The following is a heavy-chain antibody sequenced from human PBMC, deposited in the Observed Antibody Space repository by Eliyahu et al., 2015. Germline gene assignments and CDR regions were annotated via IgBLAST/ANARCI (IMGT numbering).Heavy chain of an antibody. CDR1: GFTFSSYA. CDR2: ISGSGGST. CDR3: AKVLEGLRDYYYGMDV. V-gene: IGHV3-23*01. Sequence: EVQLLESGGGLVQPGGSLRLSCAXSGFTFSSYAMSWVRQAPGKGVEWVSAISGSGGSTYYADSVKGRFTISRDNSKNTLYLQMNSLRAEDTALYYCAKVLEGLRDYYYGMDVWGQGTTVTVSS. J-gene: IGHJ6*02. D-gene: IGHD5-12*01.